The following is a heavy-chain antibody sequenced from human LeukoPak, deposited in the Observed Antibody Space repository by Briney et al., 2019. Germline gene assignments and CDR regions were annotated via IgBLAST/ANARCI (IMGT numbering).Heavy chain of an antibody. CDR3: ARRGIAALGY. J-gene: IGHJ4*02. V-gene: IGHV4-34*01. Sequence: SETLSLTCAVYGGSFSGYYWSWIRQPPGKGLEWIGEINHSGSTNYNPSLKSRVTISVDTSKNQFSLKLSSVTAAGTAVYYCARRGIAALGYWGQGTLVTVSS. D-gene: IGHD6-6*01. CDR1: GGSFSGYY. CDR2: INHSGST.